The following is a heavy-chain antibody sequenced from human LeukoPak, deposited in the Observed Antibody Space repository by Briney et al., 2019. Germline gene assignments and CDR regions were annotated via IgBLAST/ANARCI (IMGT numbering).Heavy chain of an antibody. CDR2: INPSGGST. Sequence: ASVKVSCKASGYIFTDYYMHWVRQAPGQGLEWMGIINPSGGSTSYAQKFQGRVTMTRDTSTSTVYMELSSLRSEDTAVYYCARAPQGYSSSWYLFDYWGQGTLVTVSS. V-gene: IGHV1-46*01. D-gene: IGHD6-13*01. CDR3: ARAPQGYSSSWYLFDY. CDR1: GYIFTDYY. J-gene: IGHJ4*02.